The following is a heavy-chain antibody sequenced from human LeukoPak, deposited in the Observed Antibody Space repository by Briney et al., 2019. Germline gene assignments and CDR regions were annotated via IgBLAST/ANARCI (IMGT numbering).Heavy chain of an antibody. V-gene: IGHV3-21*03. CDR2: ISSSSSYI. D-gene: IGHD1-26*01. Sequence: PGGSLRLSCAASGFTYSSYSMNWVPQAPGKVLEWVSSISSSSSYIYYADSVKGRFTISRDNAKNSLYLQMNSLRAEDTAVYYCTTDRWEASYFDYWGQGTLVTVSS. CDR1: GFTYSSYS. CDR3: TTDRWEASYFDY. J-gene: IGHJ4*02.